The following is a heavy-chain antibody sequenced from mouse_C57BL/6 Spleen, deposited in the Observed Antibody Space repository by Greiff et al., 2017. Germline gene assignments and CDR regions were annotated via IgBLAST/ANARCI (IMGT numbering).Heavy chain of an antibody. D-gene: IGHD2-4*01. CDR3: ARYDYGRNYAMDY. Sequence: EVHLVESGGGLVKPGGSLKLSCAASGFTFSDYGMHWVRQAPEKGLEWVAYISSGSSTIYYADTVKGRFTISRDNAKNTLFLQMTSLRSEDTAMYYCARYDYGRNYAMDYWGQGTSVTVSS. J-gene: IGHJ4*01. CDR2: ISSGSSTI. V-gene: IGHV5-17*01. CDR1: GFTFSDYG.